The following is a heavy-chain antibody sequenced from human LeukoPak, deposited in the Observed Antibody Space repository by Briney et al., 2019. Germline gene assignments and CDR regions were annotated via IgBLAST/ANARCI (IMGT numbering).Heavy chain of an antibody. Sequence: SETLSLTCGVSGGSITSTNYWTWVRQPPGKGLEWIGEVNLQGSTNYNPSLMGRVAISVDMSENHISLQLTSVTAADTAVYYCAREGGPYRPLDYSGQGTLVTVCS. V-gene: IGHV4-4*02. CDR2: VNLQGST. CDR3: AREGGPYRPLDY. CDR1: GGSITSTNY. J-gene: IGHJ4*02.